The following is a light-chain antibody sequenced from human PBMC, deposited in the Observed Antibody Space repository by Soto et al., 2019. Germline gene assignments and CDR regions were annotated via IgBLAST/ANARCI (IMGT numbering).Light chain of an antibody. CDR3: QHYNSYSEV. V-gene: IGKV1-5*03. J-gene: IGKJ1*01. CDR1: QSISYW. Sequence: DIQMTQSPSTLSASVGDRVTITCRASQSISYWLAWYQQKPGKAPKLLIYKASTLKSGVPSRFSGSGSGTEFTLTISSLQPDDFATYYCQHYNSYSEVFGQGTKVDI. CDR2: KAS.